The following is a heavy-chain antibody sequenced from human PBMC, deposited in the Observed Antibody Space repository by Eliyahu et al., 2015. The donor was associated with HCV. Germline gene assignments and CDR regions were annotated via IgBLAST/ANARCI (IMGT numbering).Heavy chain of an antibody. V-gene: IGHV3-48*01. CDR3: ARVRGTYYSDY. CDR2: ITTSSSAI. J-gene: IGHJ4*02. Sequence: EVQLVESGGGLVQPGGSLRLSCVGSGFTFSSYSMNWVRQAPGKGLEWVSYITTSSSAIYYADSVKGRFTISRDNAKNSLYLQMNSLRAEDTAVYYCARVRGTYYSDYWGQGTLVTVSS. D-gene: IGHD1-26*01. CDR1: GFTFSSYS.